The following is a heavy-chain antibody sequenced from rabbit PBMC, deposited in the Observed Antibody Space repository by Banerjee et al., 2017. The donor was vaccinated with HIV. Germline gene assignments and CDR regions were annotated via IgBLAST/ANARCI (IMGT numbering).Heavy chain of an antibody. CDR2: IDPVFGST. CDR1: GLDISTYS. Sequence: QLVESGGGLVQPGGSLKLSCKASGLDISTYSMNWVRQAPGKGLEWIGYIDPVFGSTYYASWVNGRFTISSHNAQNTLYLQLNSLTAADTATYFCVRGGYYSSGWGDYGMDLWGPGTLVTVS. D-gene: IGHD4-1*01. CDR3: VRGGYYSSGWGDYGMDL. V-gene: IGHV1S7*01. J-gene: IGHJ6*01.